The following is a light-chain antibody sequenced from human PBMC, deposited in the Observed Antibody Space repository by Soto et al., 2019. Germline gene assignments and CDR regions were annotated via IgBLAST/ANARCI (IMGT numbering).Light chain of an antibody. Sequence: QSALTQPASVSGSPGQSITISCTGTSSDVGSYNYVSWYQQHPGKAPKLMIYEVSDRPSGISSRFSGSKSGNTASLTISGLQTEDEADYYCAAWDDSLSGPVFGGGTKVTVL. CDR1: SSDVGSYNY. CDR2: EVS. J-gene: IGLJ3*02. CDR3: AAWDDSLSGPV. V-gene: IGLV2-14*01.